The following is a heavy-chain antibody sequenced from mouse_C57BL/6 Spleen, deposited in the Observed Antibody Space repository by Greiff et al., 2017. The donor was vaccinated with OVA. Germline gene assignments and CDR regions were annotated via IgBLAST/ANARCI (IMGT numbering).Heavy chain of an antibody. CDR3: TRGYYGSRDYFDY. V-gene: IGHV1-15*01. CDR1: GYTFTDYE. J-gene: IGHJ2*01. Sequence: VQGVESGAELVRPGASVTLSCKASGYTFTDYEMHWVKQTPVHGLEWIGAIDPETGGTAYNQKFKGKAILTADKSSSTAYMELRSLTSEDSAVYYCTRGYYGSRDYFDYWGQGTTLTVSS. CDR2: IDPETGGT. D-gene: IGHD1-1*01.